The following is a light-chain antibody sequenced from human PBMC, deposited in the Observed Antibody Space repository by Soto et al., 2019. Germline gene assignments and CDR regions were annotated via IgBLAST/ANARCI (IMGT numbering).Light chain of an antibody. Sequence: DIVMTQSPDSLAVSLGERATINCKSSQSVLYSSNNQNYLAWYQQKPGQSPKLLLHWATTRESGVPDRFSGSGSGTDFTLTISSLQVEDVAVYYCQQYYSALYTFGQGTKLEI. CDR3: QQYYSALYT. CDR2: WAT. V-gene: IGKV4-1*01. CDR1: QSVLYSSNNQNY. J-gene: IGKJ2*01.